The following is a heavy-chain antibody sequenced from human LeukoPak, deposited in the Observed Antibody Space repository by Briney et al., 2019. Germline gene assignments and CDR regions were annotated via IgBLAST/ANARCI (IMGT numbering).Heavy chain of an antibody. Sequence: GGSLRLSCAASGFTFSSYAMSWVRQAPGKGLEWVSAISGSGGSTYYAGSVKGRFTISRDNSKNTLYLQMNSLRAEDTAVYYCAKDRYCSSTSCLNWFDPWGQGTLVTVSS. CDR3: AKDRYCSSTSCLNWFDP. CDR1: GFTFSSYA. D-gene: IGHD2-2*01. J-gene: IGHJ5*02. V-gene: IGHV3-23*01. CDR2: ISGSGGST.